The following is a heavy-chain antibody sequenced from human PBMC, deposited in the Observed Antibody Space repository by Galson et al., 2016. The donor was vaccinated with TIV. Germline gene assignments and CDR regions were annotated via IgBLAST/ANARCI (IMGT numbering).Heavy chain of an antibody. V-gene: IGHV1-2*04. CDR1: GFTFIGYY. Sequence: SVKVSCKASGFTFIGYYIHWVRQAPGQGLEWMGWIDPDSGTTNYAQKFRGWVTKTRDTSVATASMELSRLTSEATAVYYCALVTPRIFNWGQGTLVTVSS. CDR3: ALVTPRIFN. D-gene: IGHD4-23*01. CDR2: IDPDSGTT. J-gene: IGHJ4*02.